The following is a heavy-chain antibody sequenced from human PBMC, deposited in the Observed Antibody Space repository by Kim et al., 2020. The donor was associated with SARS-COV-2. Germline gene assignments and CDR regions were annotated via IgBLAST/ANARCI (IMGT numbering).Heavy chain of an antibody. D-gene: IGHD2-15*01. V-gene: IGHV4-59*01. CDR2: IYYSGST. Sequence: SETLSLTCTVSGGSISSYYWSWIRQPPGKGLEWIGYIYYSGSTNYNPSLKSRVTISVDTSKNQFSLKLSSVTAADTAVYYCARESCSGGSCYYFDYWGQGTLVTVSS. CDR3: ARESCSGGSCYYFDY. J-gene: IGHJ4*02. CDR1: GGSISSYY.